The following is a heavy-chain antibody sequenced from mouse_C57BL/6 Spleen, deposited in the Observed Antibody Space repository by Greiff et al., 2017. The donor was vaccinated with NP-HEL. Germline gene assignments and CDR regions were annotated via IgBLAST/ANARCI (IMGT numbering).Heavy chain of an antibody. V-gene: IGHV3-6*01. Sequence: EVKVEESGPGLVKPSQSLSLTCSVTGYSITSGYYWNWIRQFPGNKLEWMGYISYDGSNNYNPSLKNRISITRDTSQNQFFLKLNSVTTEDTATYYCARGRGGYYAMDYWGQGTSVTVSS. CDR3: ARGRGGYYAMDY. D-gene: IGHD1-1*02. CDR1: GYSITSGYY. CDR2: ISYDGSN. J-gene: IGHJ4*01.